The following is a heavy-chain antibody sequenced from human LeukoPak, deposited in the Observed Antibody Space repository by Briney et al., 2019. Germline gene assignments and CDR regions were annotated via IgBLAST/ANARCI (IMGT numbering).Heavy chain of an antibody. CDR1: GFTFSNSA. D-gene: IGHD6-19*01. V-gene: IGHV3-30-3*01. CDR3: ARIGSGWYWDF. Sequence: PGRSLRLSCAASGFTFSNSAMHWVRQAPGKGLEWVSVISYDGIIKYYADSVKGRFTISRDNSKNTVYLQMNSLRAEDTAVYYCARIGSGWYWDFWGQGTLVTVSS. CDR2: ISYDGIIK. J-gene: IGHJ4*02.